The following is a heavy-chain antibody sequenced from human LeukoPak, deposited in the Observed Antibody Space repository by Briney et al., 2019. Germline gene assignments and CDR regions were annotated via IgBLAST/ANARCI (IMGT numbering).Heavy chain of an antibody. D-gene: IGHD4-23*01. J-gene: IGHJ4*02. CDR1: GGSFSGYY. V-gene: IGHV4-34*01. Sequence: TSSETLSLTCAVYGGSFSGYYWSWIRQPPGKGLEWIGEINHSGSTNYNPSLKSRVTISVDTSKNQFSLKLSSVTAADTAVYYCARDRGYGGNSGVYFDYWGQGTLVTVSS. CDR3: ARDRGYGGNSGVYFDY. CDR2: INHSGST.